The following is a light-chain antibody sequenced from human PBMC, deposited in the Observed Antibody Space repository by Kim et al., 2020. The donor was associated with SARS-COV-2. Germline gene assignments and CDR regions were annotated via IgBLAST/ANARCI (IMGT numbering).Light chain of an antibody. Sequence: QSALTQPPSASGSPGQSVTISCTGTSSDIGDYKYVSWYQQHPGKAPKHMIYEVSKWPSGVPDRFSGSKSGNTASLTVSGLQAEDEADYYCSSYAGSNNWVFGGGTQLTVL. V-gene: IGLV2-8*01. CDR1: SSDIGDYKY. CDR3: SSYAGSNNWV. J-gene: IGLJ3*02. CDR2: EVS.